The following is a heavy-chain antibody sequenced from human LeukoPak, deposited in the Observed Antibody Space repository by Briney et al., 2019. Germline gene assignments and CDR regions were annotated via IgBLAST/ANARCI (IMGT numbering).Heavy chain of an antibody. CDR3: ASTPRGHFG. D-gene: IGHD3-3*01. Sequence: GGSLRLSCAASGFTVSTNYMSWVRQAPGKGLEWVSVIYPSGTTFYADSVKGRFTISRDNSKNTLYLQMNSLRAEDTAVYYCASTPRGHFGWGQGTLVTVSS. CDR1: GFTVSTNY. CDR2: IYPSGTT. J-gene: IGHJ4*02. V-gene: IGHV3-53*01.